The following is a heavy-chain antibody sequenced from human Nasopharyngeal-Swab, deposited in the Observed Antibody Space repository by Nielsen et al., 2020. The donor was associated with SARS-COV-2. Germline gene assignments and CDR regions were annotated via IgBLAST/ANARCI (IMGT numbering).Heavy chain of an antibody. CDR3: ARGLKYSSGWYSYYYYGMDV. CDR1: GFTFSSYA. D-gene: IGHD6-19*01. CDR2: ISYDGSNK. V-gene: IGHV3-30-3*01. J-gene: IGHJ6*02. Sequence: LSLTCAASGFTFSSYAMHWVRPAPGKGLEWVAVISYDGSNKYYADSVKGRFTIPRDNSKNTLYLQMNSLRAEDTAVYYCARGLKYSSGWYSYYYYGMDVWGQGTTVTVSS.